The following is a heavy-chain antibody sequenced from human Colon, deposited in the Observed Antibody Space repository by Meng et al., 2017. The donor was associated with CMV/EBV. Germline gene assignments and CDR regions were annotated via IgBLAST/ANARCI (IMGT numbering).Heavy chain of an antibody. Sequence: CKASGYPCTGYYMHWVRQAPGQGLEWMGWINPNSGGTNYAQKFQGRVTMTRDTSISTAYMELSRLRSDDTAVYYCAREGEMATPFDYWGQGTLVTVSS. CDR3: AREGEMATPFDY. CDR1: GYPCTGYY. J-gene: IGHJ4*02. D-gene: IGHD5-24*01. V-gene: IGHV1-2*02. CDR2: INPNSGGT.